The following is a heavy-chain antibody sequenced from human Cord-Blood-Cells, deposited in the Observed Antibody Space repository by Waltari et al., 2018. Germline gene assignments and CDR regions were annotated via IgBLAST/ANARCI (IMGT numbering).Heavy chain of an antibody. V-gene: IGHV1-3*01. Sequence: QVQLVQSGAEVKKPGASVKVSCKASGYTFTSYAMHWVRQAPGQRLEWMGWINAGNGNTKYSQKVQGRVTITRDTAASTAYMELSSLRSEDTAVYYCARDEYSSSYYYYYMDVWGKGTTVTVSS. CDR2: INAGNGNT. CDR1: GYTFTSYA. D-gene: IGHD6-6*01. CDR3: ARDEYSSSYYYYYMDV. J-gene: IGHJ6*03.